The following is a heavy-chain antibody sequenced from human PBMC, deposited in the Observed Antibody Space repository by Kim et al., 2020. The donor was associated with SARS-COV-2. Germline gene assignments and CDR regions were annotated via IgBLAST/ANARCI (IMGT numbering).Heavy chain of an antibody. CDR1: GFSLSTSGMC. CDR3: ARMLRYSSGWYYFGY. CDR2: IDWDDDK. D-gene: IGHD6-19*01. J-gene: IGHJ4*02. Sequence: SGPTLVNPTQTLTLTCTFSGFSLSTSGMCVSWIRQPPGKALEWLARIDWDDDKYYSTSLKTRLTISKDTSKNQVVLTMTNMDPVDTATYYCARMLRYSSGWYYFGYWGQGTLVTVSS. V-gene: IGHV2-70*11.